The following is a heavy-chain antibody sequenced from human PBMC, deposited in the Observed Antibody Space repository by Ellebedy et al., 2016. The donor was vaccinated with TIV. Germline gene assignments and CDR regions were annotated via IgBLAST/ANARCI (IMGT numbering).Heavy chain of an antibody. V-gene: IGHV4-59*01. CDR2: IYYSGST. Sequence: MPSETLSLTCTVSGGSISSYYWSWIRQPPGTGLEWIGYIYYSGSTNYNPSLKSRVTISVDTSKNQFSLKLSSVTAADTAVYYCARDNLYCSGGSCHYDAFDIWGQGTMVTVSS. CDR1: GGSISSYY. D-gene: IGHD2-15*01. CDR3: ARDNLYCSGGSCHYDAFDI. J-gene: IGHJ3*02.